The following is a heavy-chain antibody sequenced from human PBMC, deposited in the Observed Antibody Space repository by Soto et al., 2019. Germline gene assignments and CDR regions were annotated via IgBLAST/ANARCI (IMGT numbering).Heavy chain of an antibody. Sequence: SGTLSVTGTVSGASISGFYSSWIRKSAGKGLEWMGRIYATGTTDYNPSLKSRVMMSVDTSKNQLSLKLRSVTAADTDVYSCVRDGTQTLRDCFDLWGQGISVTVSS. J-gene: IGHJ5*02. CDR1: GASISGFY. CDR3: VRDGTQTLRDCFDL. V-gene: IGHV4-4*07. D-gene: IGHD1-1*01. CDR2: IYATGTT.